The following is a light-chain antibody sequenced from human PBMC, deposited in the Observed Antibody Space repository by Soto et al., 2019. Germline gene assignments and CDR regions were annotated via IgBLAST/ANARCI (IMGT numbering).Light chain of an antibody. V-gene: IGLV2-14*01. CDR1: SSDVGSGDS. Sequence: QSALTQPASVSGSPGQSMTISCSGSSSDVGSGDSVSWYQHHPGKAPKLVIYEVTTRPSGVSDRFSGSKSVNTASLTISGLQAEDEADYYCRSYTTSGSSVFGTGTKVTVL. CDR3: RSYTTSGSSV. CDR2: EVT. J-gene: IGLJ1*01.